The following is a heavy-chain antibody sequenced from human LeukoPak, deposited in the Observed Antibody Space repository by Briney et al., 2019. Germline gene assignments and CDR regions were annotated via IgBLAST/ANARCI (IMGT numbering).Heavy chain of an antibody. V-gene: IGHV4-61*01. D-gene: IGHD3-9*01. J-gene: IGHJ3*02. CDR2: IYYRGST. CDR1: GGSVSSGSYY. CDR3: ARGRGRLRYFDWSGPPPLDAFDI. Sequence: SETLSLTCTVSGGSVSSGSYYWSWIRQPPGKGLEWIANIYYRGSTNYNPSLQSRVTISVDRSKNQFSLKLNSVTAADTAVYYCARGRGRLRYFDWSGPPPLDAFDIWGQGTMVTVSS.